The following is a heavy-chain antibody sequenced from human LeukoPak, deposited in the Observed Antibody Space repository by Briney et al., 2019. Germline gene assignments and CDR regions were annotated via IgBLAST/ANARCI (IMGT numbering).Heavy chain of an antibody. CDR1: GFIFSSYA. Sequence: PGGSLRLSCAASGFIFSSYAMHWVRQAPGTGLEQVAVIWSDGSNKYYADSVKGRFTISRDNSKNTLYLQMNSLRAEDTAGYYCARGIAAAGNPNWFDPWGQGTLVTVSS. J-gene: IGHJ5*02. D-gene: IGHD6-13*01. V-gene: IGHV3-33*01. CDR2: IWSDGSNK. CDR3: ARGIAAAGNPNWFDP.